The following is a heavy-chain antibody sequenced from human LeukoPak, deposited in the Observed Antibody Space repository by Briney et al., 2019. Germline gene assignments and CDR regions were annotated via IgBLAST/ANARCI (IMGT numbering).Heavy chain of an antibody. CDR2: INAGNGNT. CDR3: ARVKESNGYSFDY. CDR1: GYTFTSYA. V-gene: IGHV1-3*01. D-gene: IGHD5-24*01. J-gene: IGHJ4*02. Sequence: ASVKVSCKASGYTFTSYAMHWVRQAPGQRLEWMGWINAGNGNTKYSQKFQGRVTITRDTSASTAYMELSSLRSEDTAVYYCARVKESNGYSFDYWGQGTLVTVSS.